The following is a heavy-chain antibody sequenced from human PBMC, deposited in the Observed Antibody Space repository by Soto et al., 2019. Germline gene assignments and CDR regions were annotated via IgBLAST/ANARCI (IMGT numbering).Heavy chain of an antibody. D-gene: IGHD5-12*01. Sequence: SQTLSLTCAISGDSVSTNRASWNWIRQSPSRGLEWLGRTYYRSRWYNDYAVSVKSRITINPDTSKNQFSPQLNSVTAEDTAVYYCARGSAYDESWFDPWGQGTPVTVSS. CDR1: GDSVSTNRAS. V-gene: IGHV6-1*01. J-gene: IGHJ5*02. CDR2: TYYRSRWYN. CDR3: ARGSAYDESWFDP.